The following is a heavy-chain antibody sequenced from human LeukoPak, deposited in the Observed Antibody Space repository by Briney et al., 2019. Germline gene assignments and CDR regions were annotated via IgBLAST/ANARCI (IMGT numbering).Heavy chain of an antibody. D-gene: IGHD1-26*01. V-gene: IGHV3-7*01. Sequence: GGSLRLSCAATGFPLSSYWMTWVRQAPGKGLEWVANINKDGSAKYYVDSVKGRFTISRDNAKNSLYLQMNSLRAEDTAVYFCARVEMVGATAFDYWGQGTLVTVSS. J-gene: IGHJ4*02. CDR3: ARVEMVGATAFDY. CDR1: GFPLSSYW. CDR2: INKDGSAK.